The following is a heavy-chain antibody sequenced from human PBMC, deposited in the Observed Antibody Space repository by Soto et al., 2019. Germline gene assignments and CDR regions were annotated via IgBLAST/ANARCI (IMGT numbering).Heavy chain of an antibody. V-gene: IGHV1-18*01. Sequence: QVHLAQSGAEVKKPGASVKVSCKGSGYAFTTYGITWVRQAPGQGLEWMGWISAHNGNTNYAQKLQGRVTVTRDTSTSPAYMQLRSLRSDDTAVYYCARGRYGDYWGQGALVTVSS. J-gene: IGHJ4*02. CDR2: ISAHNGNT. D-gene: IGHD1-1*01. CDR3: ARGRYGDY. CDR1: GYAFTTYG.